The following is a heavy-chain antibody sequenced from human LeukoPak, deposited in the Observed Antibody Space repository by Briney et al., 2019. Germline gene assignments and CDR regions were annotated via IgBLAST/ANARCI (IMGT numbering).Heavy chain of an antibody. CDR1: GFTFDDYA. CDR3: AKDSGATIAAAGTGDY. CDR2: ISWNSGSI. V-gene: IGHV3-9*01. Sequence: PGGSLRLSCAASGFTFDDYAMHWVRQAPGKGLEWVSGISWNSGSIGYADSVKGRFTISRDNAKNSLYLQMDSLRAEDTALYYCAKDSGATIAAAGTGDYWGQGTLVTVSS. D-gene: IGHD6-13*01. J-gene: IGHJ4*02.